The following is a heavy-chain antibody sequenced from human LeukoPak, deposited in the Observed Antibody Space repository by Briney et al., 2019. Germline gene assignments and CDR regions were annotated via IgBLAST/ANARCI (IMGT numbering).Heavy chain of an antibody. CDR3: ARDPAYGALDI. Sequence: GGSLRLSCEASGFTFSNSYMSWVRQAPGKGLEWVAIINPDGSQGSYVDSVKGRFAISRGNALNSLFLQMNSLSAEDTAVYYCARDPAYGALDIWGQRTTVTVSS. CDR1: GFTFSNSY. CDR2: INPDGSQG. V-gene: IGHV3-7*01. D-gene: IGHD2-21*01. J-gene: IGHJ3*02.